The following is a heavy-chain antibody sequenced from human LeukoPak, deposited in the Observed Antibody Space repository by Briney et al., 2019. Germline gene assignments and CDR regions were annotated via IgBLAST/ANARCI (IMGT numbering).Heavy chain of an antibody. Sequence: GGSLRLSCVASGFTFSVYTMNWVRQAPGKGLEWVSSISSNTNYRNYADSLKGRFTISRDNAKNSLYLQMNSLRAEDTAVYYCARIGAGSSRDYWGQGTLVTVSS. J-gene: IGHJ4*02. V-gene: IGHV3-21*01. CDR3: ARIGAGSSRDY. D-gene: IGHD6-13*01. CDR1: GFTFSVYT. CDR2: ISSNTNYR.